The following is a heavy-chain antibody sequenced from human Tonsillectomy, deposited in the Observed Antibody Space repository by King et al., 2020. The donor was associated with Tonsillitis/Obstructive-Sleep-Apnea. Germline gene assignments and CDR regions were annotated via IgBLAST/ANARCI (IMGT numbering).Heavy chain of an antibody. CDR3: ARLIHGRMEYAFDI. CDR2: IYYSGST. CDR1: GASISSSRYY. D-gene: IGHD1-1*01. J-gene: IGHJ3*02. V-gene: IGHV4-39*01. Sequence: LQLQESGPGLVKPSETLSLTCTVSGASISSSRYYWGWIRQPPGKGLEWIGRIYYSGSTYYNPSLKSRVTISVDKSKNQFSLKLNSVTAGDTAVYYCARLIHGRMEYAFDIWGQGTMVTVSS.